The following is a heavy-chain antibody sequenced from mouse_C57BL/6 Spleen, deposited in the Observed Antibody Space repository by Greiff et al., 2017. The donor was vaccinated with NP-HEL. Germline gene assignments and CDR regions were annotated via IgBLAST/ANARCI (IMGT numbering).Heavy chain of an antibody. CDR2: IDPETGGT. D-gene: IGHD4-1*01. V-gene: IGHV1-15*01. Sequence: VQLQESGAELVRPGASVTLSCKASGYTFTDYEMHWVKQTPVHGLEWIGAIDPETGGTAYNQKFKGKAILTADKSSSTAYMELRSLTSEDSAVYYCTKLAGEGDYFDYWGQGTTLTVSS. J-gene: IGHJ2*01. CDR3: TKLAGEGDYFDY. CDR1: GYTFTDYE.